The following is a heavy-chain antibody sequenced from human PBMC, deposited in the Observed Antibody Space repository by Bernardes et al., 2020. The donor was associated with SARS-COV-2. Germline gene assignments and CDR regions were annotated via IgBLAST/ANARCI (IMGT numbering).Heavy chain of an antibody. CDR3: ARAEGIRYVMDV. Sequence: GGSLRLSCVASDFTVGTNFMSWVRQAPGKGLEWVSILYEDGRTYYADSVKGRFTISRHNSNNTLFLEMNSLKIEDTALYFCARAEGIRYVMDVWGQGTTVTVSS. J-gene: IGHJ6*02. CDR2: LYEDGRT. D-gene: IGHD4-17*01. CDR1: DFTVGTNF. V-gene: IGHV3-53*04.